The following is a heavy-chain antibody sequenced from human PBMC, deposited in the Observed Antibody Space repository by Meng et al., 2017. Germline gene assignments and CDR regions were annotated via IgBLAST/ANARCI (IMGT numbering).Heavy chain of an antibody. CDR2: ITPIFVTE. J-gene: IGHJ4*02. V-gene: IGHV1-69*01. D-gene: IGHD3-9*01. Sequence: GTWCMDSRRPSVGASASYVIAGVHTALRKCVEWRGGITPIFVTENYAQKFQGRVTFTADESTTTAYMELSSLRSEDTAVYYCAREYRDILPGYRYFDYWGQGTLVTVSS. CDR1: VGASASYV. CDR3: AREYRDILPGYRYFDY.